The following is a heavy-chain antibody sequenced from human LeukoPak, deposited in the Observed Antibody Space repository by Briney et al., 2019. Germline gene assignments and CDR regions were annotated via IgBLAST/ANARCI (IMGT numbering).Heavy chain of an antibody. D-gene: IGHD1-26*01. CDR2: INPNSGGT. CDR1: GYTFTGYY. V-gene: IGHV1-2*02. CDR3: ARDGSVWELLHSNAFDI. Sequence: ASVKVSCEASGYTFTGYYMHWVRQAPGQGLEWMGWINPNSGGTNYAQKFQGRVTMTRDTSISTAYMELSRLRSDDTAVYYRARDGSVWELLHSNAFDIWGQGTMVTVSS. J-gene: IGHJ3*02.